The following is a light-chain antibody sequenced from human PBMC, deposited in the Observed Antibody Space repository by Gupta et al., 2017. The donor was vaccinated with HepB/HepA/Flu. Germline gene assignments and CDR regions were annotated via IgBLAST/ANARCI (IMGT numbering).Light chain of an antibody. CDR2: QDT. CDR3: QAWDNSLGV. J-gene: IGLJ1*01. V-gene: IGLV3-1*01. Sequence: SYELTQPPSVSVSPGQTASITCSGDKLGNKYVCWYHQKPGQSPVLVIYQDTKRPAVIPERFSGSNSGTTATLTIGGTQAMDEADYYCQAWDNSLGVFGTGTKVTVL. CDR1: KLGNKY.